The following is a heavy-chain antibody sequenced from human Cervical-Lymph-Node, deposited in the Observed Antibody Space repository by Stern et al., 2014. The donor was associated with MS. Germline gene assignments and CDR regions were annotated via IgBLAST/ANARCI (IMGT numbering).Heavy chain of an antibody. CDR3: ARGGLYYYYSGMDV. Sequence: VQLVQSGTEVKKPGTSVKVSCKASGVTFSNSSITWVRQAPGHGLEWMGGIIPLFDSKHYAQMFQGRVTMTADESTITSYMELNSLRSEDTAVYYCARGGLYYYYSGMDVWGQGTTVIVSS. J-gene: IGHJ6*02. CDR1: GVTFSNSS. CDR2: IIPLFDSK. V-gene: IGHV1-69*01.